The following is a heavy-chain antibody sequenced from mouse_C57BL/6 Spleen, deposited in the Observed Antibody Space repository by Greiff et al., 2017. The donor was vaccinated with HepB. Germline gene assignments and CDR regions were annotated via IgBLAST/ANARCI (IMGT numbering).Heavy chain of an antibody. CDR3: LITTVVADWYFDV. V-gene: IGHV1-59*01. CDR1: GYTFTSYW. CDR2: IDPSDSYT. J-gene: IGHJ1*03. Sequence: QVQLQQPGAELVRPGTSVKLSCKASGYTFTSYWMHWVKQRPGQGLEWIGVIDPSDSYTNYNQKFKGKATLTVDTSSSTAYMQLSSLTSEDSAVYYCLITTVVADWYFDVWGTGTTVTVSS. D-gene: IGHD1-1*01.